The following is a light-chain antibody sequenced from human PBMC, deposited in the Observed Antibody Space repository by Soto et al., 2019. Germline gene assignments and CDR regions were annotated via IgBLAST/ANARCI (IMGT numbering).Light chain of an antibody. CDR3: NSYTSKSTGV. Sequence: QFVLTQPASVSGSPGQSITISCTGTSYDVGGYNYVTWYQQHPGKAPKLIIYEVSNRPSGVSNRFSGSKSGNTASLTISGLQAEDEADYYCNSYTSKSTGVFGTGTKLTDL. CDR1: SYDVGGYNY. CDR2: EVS. J-gene: IGLJ1*01. V-gene: IGLV2-14*01.